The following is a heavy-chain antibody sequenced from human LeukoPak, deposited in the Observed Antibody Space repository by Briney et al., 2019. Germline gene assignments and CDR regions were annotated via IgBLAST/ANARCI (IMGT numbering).Heavy chain of an antibody. Sequence: GGSLRLSCAASGFTFSYYWMSWVRQAPGKGLEWVANIKQDGSEKYYVDSVKGRFTISRDNAKNSLYLQMNSLRAEDTAVYYCARGRTFDPWGQGTLVTVSS. J-gene: IGHJ5*02. V-gene: IGHV3-7*01. D-gene: IGHD3/OR15-3a*01. CDR2: IKQDGSEK. CDR1: GFTFSYYW. CDR3: ARGRTFDP.